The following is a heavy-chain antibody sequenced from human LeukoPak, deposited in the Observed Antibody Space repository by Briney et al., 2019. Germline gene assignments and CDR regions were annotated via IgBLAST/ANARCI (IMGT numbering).Heavy chain of an antibody. CDR1: GYTFTDYY. CDR3: ARGRNIEMTTMSGGSDY. CDR2: LNPNSGDI. V-gene: IGHV1-2*02. Sequence: GASVTVSCKASGYTFTDYYMHWVRQAPGQGLEWMGWLNPNSGDINYAQKFQGRVSMTRDTSISTAYMDLSDLRSDDTAVYYCARGRNIEMTTMSGGSDYWGQGTLVTVSS. J-gene: IGHJ4*02. D-gene: IGHD5-24*01.